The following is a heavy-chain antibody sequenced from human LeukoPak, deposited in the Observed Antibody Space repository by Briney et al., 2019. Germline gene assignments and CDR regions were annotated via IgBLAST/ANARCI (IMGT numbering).Heavy chain of an antibody. V-gene: IGHV1-69*13. CDR2: IIPIFGTA. J-gene: IGHJ3*02. CDR1: GGTFSSYA. D-gene: IGHD3-10*01. CDR3: ARCPVTMVRGVIIVDAFDI. Sequence: SVKVSCKASGGTFSSYAISWVRQAPGQGLEGMGGIIPIFGTANYAQKFQGRVTITADESTSTAYMELSSLRSEDTAVYYCARCPVTMVRGVIIVDAFDIWGQGTMVTVSS.